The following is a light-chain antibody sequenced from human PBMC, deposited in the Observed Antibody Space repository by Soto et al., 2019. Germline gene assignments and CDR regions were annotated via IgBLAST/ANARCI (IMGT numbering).Light chain of an antibody. J-gene: IGLJ2*01. CDR2: DVN. V-gene: IGLV2-14*03. Sequence: QSALTQPASVSGSPGQSITISCTGTSSHIGAYNFVSWYQQHPGKAPKLMLYDVNIRPSGVSNRFSGSKSGNTASLTISGLQAEDEADYYCTSWTTSTTMIFGGVTKLTVL. CDR1: SSHIGAYNF. CDR3: TSWTTSTTMI.